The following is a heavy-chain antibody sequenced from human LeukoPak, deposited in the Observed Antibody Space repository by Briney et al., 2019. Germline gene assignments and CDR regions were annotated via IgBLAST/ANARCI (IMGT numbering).Heavy chain of an antibody. V-gene: IGHV1-8*01. CDR3: ARGPRNDP. J-gene: IGHJ5*02. CDR2: VHPDTGYA. CDR1: GYPFTTYE. D-gene: IGHD1-14*01. Sequence: GASVKVSCQTSGYPFTTYEINWVRQAAGQGLEWMGWVHPDTGYADYAQKFQGRATMTSDTSISTAYMELSSLRSDDTAVYFCARGPRNDPWGQGTLVTVSS.